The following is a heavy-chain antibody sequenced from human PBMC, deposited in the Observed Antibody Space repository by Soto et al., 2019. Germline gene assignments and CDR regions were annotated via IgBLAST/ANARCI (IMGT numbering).Heavy chain of an antibody. CDR2: IDYSGST. CDR1: GYSISSSNW. Sequence: QVQLQESGPGLVKPSETLSLTCAVSGYSISSSNWWGWIRQPPGKGLEWIGYIDYSGSTYYNQSLQSRVTMSVVKSKIKFALKLSAENDVDTAVYYYAIDQRLPYYWGQGTLVTVSS. CDR3: AIDQRLPYY. D-gene: IGHD6-25*01. V-gene: IGHV4-28*03. J-gene: IGHJ4*02.